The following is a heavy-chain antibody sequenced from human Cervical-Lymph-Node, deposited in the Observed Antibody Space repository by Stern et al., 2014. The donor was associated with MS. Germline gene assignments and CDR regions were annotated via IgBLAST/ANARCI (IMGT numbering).Heavy chain of an antibody. D-gene: IGHD2-2*01. CDR2: IWYDGSNK. J-gene: IGHJ4*02. CDR3: ARDNDIVVLPAALDY. CDR1: GFTFSSYG. V-gene: IGHV3-33*01. Sequence: VQLEESGGGVVQPGRSLRLSCAASGFTFSSYGMHWVRQAPGKGLEWVAVIWYDGSNKYYADSVKGRFTISRDNSKNTLYLQMNTLRAEDTAVYYCARDNDIVVLPAALDYWGQGTLVTVSS.